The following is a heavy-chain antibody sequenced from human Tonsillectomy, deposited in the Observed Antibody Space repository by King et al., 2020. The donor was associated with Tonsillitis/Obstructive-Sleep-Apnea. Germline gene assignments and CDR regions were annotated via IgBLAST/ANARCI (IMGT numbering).Heavy chain of an antibody. CDR2: IYPGASDT. D-gene: IGHD6-19*01. V-gene: IGHV5-51*01. Sequence: QPVQSGAEVKKPGESLKISCKGSGYSFTRYWIGWVRQMPGKGLEWMGIIYPGASDTRYSPSFQGQVTISADKSISTAYLQWSSLKASDIAMYYCARTVAGDRYAFDIWGQGTMVTVSS. J-gene: IGHJ3*02. CDR1: GYSFTRYW. CDR3: ARTVAGDRYAFDI.